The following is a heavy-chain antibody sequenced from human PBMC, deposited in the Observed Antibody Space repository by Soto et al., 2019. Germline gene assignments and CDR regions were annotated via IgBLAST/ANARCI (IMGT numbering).Heavy chain of an antibody. CDR1: GYTFTDYD. CDR2: MNPTSGNT. V-gene: IGHV1-8*01. Sequence: ASVKVSCKASGYTFTDYDINWVRQATGQGLEWMGWMNPTSGNTGYAQKFQGRVTMTRNTSITTAYMELSSLRSEDTAVYYCARAPLAVAGLVDYWGQGTLVTVSS. CDR3: ARAPLAVAGLVDY. J-gene: IGHJ4*02. D-gene: IGHD6-19*01.